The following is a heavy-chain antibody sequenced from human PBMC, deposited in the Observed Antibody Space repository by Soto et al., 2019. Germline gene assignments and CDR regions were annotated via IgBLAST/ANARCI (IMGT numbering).Heavy chain of an antibody. V-gene: IGHV4-30-4*01. CDR1: GSSTRIDDYN. Sequence: SEIRSLTCTASGSSTRIDDYNSTGLRQSPGKGLEWIGFISKSGTAKYNPSLSTRVSISVDTSRNQFSLLLSPVTAADTAVYFCVRAPRTFGGVISFDICGQGTMVTVS. D-gene: IGHD3-16*01. CDR2: ISKSGTA. J-gene: IGHJ3*02. CDR3: VRAPRTFGGVISFDI.